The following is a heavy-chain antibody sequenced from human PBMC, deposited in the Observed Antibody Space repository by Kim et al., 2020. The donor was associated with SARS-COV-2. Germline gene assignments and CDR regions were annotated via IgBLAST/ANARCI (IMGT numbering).Heavy chain of an antibody. CDR2: ISGSGGST. Sequence: GGSLRLSCAASGFTFSSYAMSWVRQAPGKGLEWVSAISGSGGSTYYADSVKGRFTISRDNSKNTLYLQMNSLRAEDTAVYYCAKVLSGPPYYDFWSGEHPHYGMDVWGQGTTVTVSS. CDR3: AKVLSGPPYYDFWSGEHPHYGMDV. V-gene: IGHV3-23*01. D-gene: IGHD3-3*01. J-gene: IGHJ6*02. CDR1: GFTFSSYA.